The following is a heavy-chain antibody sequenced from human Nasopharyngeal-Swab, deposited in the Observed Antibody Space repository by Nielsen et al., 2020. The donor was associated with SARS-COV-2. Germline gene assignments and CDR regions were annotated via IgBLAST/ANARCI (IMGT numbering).Heavy chain of an antibody. D-gene: IGHD3-10*02. V-gene: IGHV3-13*01. J-gene: IGHJ6*03. CDR3: AKFSAMFYYFHYMDV. CDR2: IGTAGDT. Sequence: GESLKISCAASGFTFSSYDMHWVRQATGKGLEWVSAIGTAGDTYYPGSVKGRFTISRENAKNSLYLQMNSLRAEDTAVYYCAKFSAMFYYFHYMDVWGKGTTVTVSS. CDR1: GFTFSSYD.